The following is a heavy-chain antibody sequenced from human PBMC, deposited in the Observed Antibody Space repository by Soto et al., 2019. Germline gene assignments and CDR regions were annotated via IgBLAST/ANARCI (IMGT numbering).Heavy chain of an antibody. Sequence: QVQLMQSGAEVKKPGALVMVSCKASGNTFTNYYIHWMRQAHGQGLEWMGTVNPSGGRTTYSQNFLSRVTLTRETATSTFYMEPPSLTSDDTAVYYCPRGGQVVAVPVAFDYCAQGTLVTASS. V-gene: IGHV1-46*01. D-gene: IGHD2-21*02. CDR1: GNTFTNYY. J-gene: IGHJ4*02. CDR2: VNPSGGRT. CDR3: PRGGQVVAVPVAFDY.